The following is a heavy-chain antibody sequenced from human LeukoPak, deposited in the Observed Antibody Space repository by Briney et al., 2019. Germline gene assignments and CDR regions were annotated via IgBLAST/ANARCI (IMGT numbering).Heavy chain of an antibody. Sequence: HPGGSLRLSCVASGFTFSTYGMSWVRQAPGKGLEWVSTTSDRAGSSSYSDSVKGRFTISRDNSKNTLYLQMNSLRAEDTAVYYCAKGSYYDSSGSFYFDYWGQGTLVTVSS. CDR2: TSDRAGSS. V-gene: IGHV3-23*01. D-gene: IGHD3-22*01. CDR3: AKGSYYDSSGSFYFDY. CDR1: GFTFSTYG. J-gene: IGHJ4*02.